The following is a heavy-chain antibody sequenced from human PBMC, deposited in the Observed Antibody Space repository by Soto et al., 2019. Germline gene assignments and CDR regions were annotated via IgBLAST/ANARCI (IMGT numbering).Heavy chain of an antibody. Sequence: QVQLVQSGAEVKTPGASVRVSCTASGYTFINYGITWVRQAPGQGLEWMGWISAYNGNTNYEDNLQDRITMTTDSSTSTVSMEVRNLISDDTAVYYCARVGTAYTSSSPHFFDYWGQGSLVTVSS. V-gene: IGHV1-18*01. J-gene: IGHJ4*02. CDR1: GYTFINYG. CDR2: ISAYNGNT. D-gene: IGHD6-6*01. CDR3: ARVGTAYTSSSPHFFDY.